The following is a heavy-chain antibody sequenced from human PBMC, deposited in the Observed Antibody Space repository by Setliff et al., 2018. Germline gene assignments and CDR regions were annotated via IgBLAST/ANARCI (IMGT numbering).Heavy chain of an antibody. CDR2: RNYSGKT. J-gene: IGHJ4*02. Sequence: PSETLSLTCTVSGGSISTYNYYWGWLRQPPGKGLELIGSRNYSGKTYYNPSLRSRLTISVDTSKIQFSLKMSSVPAADTAVYYCARNNTGLNTFDYWGQGTLVTVSS. V-gene: IGHV4-39*01. CDR1: GGSISTYNYY. CDR3: ARNNTGLNTFDY. D-gene: IGHD2-8*02.